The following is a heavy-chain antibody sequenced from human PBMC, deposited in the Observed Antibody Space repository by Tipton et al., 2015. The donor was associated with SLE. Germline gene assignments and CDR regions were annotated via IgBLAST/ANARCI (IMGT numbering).Heavy chain of an antibody. J-gene: IGHJ3*02. CDR2: VYYSGTT. Sequence: LRLSCAASGFTFNIYVIHWVRQAPGKGLEWIGCVYYSGTTNYNPSLKSRVAISLDMSKNQFSLNLNSVTTADTAMYFCARETPNMVSTTDAFEIWGQGTMVTVSS. V-gene: IGHV4-59*01. CDR1: GFTFNIYV. CDR3: ARETPNMVSTTDAFEI. D-gene: IGHD5/OR15-5a*01.